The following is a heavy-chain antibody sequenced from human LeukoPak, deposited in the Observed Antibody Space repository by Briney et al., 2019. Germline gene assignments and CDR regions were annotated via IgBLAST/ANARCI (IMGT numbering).Heavy chain of an antibody. D-gene: IGHD1-26*01. Sequence: PGGSLRLSCAASGFTFSSYAMHWVRQAPGKGLEWVAVISYDGSNKYYADSVKGRFTISRDNSKNTLYLQMNSLRAEDTAVYYCARDRWELWAFDIWGQGTMVTVSS. J-gene: IGHJ3*02. CDR1: GFTFSSYA. CDR2: ISYDGSNK. CDR3: ARDRWELWAFDI. V-gene: IGHV3-30-3*01.